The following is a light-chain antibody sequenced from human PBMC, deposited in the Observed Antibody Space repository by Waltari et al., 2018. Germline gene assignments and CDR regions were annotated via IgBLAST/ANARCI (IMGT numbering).Light chain of an antibody. CDR2: AAS. Sequence: DIQMTQSPSSLSASVGDRVTITCRASQGISNYLAWYQQKPGKVPKLLIYAASTLQSGVPSRFSGSGSGTDFTLTISRLQPEDVATYYCQKYTIAPFTFGHGTKLEIK. CDR1: QGISNY. CDR3: QKYTIAPFT. J-gene: IGKJ2*01. V-gene: IGKV1-27*01.